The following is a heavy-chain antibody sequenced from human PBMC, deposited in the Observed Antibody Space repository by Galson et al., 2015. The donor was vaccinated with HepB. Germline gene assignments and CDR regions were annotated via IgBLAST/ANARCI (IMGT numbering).Heavy chain of an antibody. CDR3: AKDKFHDPTAFDI. D-gene: IGHD3-3*01. CDR2: ISVSGPST. J-gene: IGHJ3*02. V-gene: IGHV3-23*01. Sequence: SLRLSCAGSGFTFSEFAMNWVRQAPGKGMEWVSGISVSGPSTYYADSVKGRFTISRDNSRKSVYLQLSSLRADDTAVYYCAKDKFHDPTAFDIWGQGTTVTVSS. CDR1: GFTFSEFA.